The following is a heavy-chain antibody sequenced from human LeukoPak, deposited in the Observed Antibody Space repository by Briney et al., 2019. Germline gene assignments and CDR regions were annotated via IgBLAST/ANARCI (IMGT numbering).Heavy chain of an antibody. Sequence: ASVKVSCKASGYTFTSYDINWVRQATGQGLEWMGGIIPIFGTTNYARKFRGRVTLTADKSTRTAYMELSSLRSKDTAVYYCARDNDSRDPPHFDYWGQGTLVTVSS. CDR3: ARDNDSRDPPHFDY. V-gene: IGHV1-69*06. D-gene: IGHD3-16*01. CDR2: IIPIFGTT. J-gene: IGHJ4*02. CDR1: GYTFTSYD.